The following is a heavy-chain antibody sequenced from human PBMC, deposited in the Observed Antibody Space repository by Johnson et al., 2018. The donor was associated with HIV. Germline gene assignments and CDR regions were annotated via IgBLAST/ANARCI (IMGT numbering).Heavy chain of an antibody. Sequence: VQLVESRGVLVQPGGSLRLSCAASGFTVSSTEMSWVRQAPGKGLEWVSSISGGSTYYADSRKGRFTISRDNSKNTLHLQMNSLRAEDTAVYYCAKGEWGAGTDAFDIWGQGTMVTVSS. CDR3: AKGEWGAGTDAFDI. CDR2: ISGGST. D-gene: IGHD3-16*01. CDR1: GFTVSSTE. J-gene: IGHJ3*02. V-gene: IGHV3-38-3*01.